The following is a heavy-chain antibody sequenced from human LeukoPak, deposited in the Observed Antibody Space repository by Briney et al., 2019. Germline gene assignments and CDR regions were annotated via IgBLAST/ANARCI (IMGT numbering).Heavy chain of an antibody. CDR3: ARAGSGSYGDFDY. CDR2: IYSGGST. V-gene: IGHV3-53*01. J-gene: IGHJ4*02. CDR1: GFTVSSNY. D-gene: IGHD1-26*01. Sequence: GGSLRLSCAASGFTVSSNYMSWVRQAPGKGLEWVSVIYSGGSTYYADSVKGRFTISRDNSKNTLYPQMNSLRAEDTAVYYCARAGSGSYGDFDYWGQGTLVTVSS.